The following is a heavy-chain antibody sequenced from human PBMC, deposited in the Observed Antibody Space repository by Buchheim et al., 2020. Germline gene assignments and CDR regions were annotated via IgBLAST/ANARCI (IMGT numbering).Heavy chain of an antibody. CDR1: GGSISSGGYY. D-gene: IGHD3-16*02. J-gene: IGHJ4*02. V-gene: IGHV4-31*03. Sequence: QVQLQESGPGLVKPSQTLSLTCTVSGGSISSGGYYWSWIRQHPGKGLEWIGYIYYSGSTYYNPSLKSRVTISVATSKNQFSLKLSSVTAADTAVYFCARLGYYDYVWGSYRSPQIDYWGQGTL. CDR3: ARLGYYDYVWGSYRSPQIDY. CDR2: IYYSGST.